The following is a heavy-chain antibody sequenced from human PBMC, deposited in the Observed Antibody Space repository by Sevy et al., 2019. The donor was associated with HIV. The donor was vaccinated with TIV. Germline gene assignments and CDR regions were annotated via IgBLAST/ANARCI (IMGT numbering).Heavy chain of an antibody. CDR1: GDSVSSNSPA. CDR2: TYYRSKWYN. V-gene: IGHV6-1*01. Sequence: SQTLSLTCAISGDSVSSNSPAWNWIRQSPSRGLEWLGRTYYRSKWYNDYAVSVKSRITINPDTSKNQFSLQLNSVTPEVTAVYYCARGWPRSGFDIWGQGTMVTVS. J-gene: IGHJ3*02. CDR3: ARGWPRSGFDI. D-gene: IGHD5-12*01.